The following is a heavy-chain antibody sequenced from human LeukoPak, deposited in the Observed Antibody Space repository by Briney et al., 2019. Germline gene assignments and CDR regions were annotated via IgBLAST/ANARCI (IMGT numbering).Heavy chain of an antibody. J-gene: IGHJ4*02. CDR2: IYYSGST. CDR1: GGSIRSSSYY. CDR3: ARLRGSYYVFFDY. Sequence: KPSETLSLTCTVSGGSIRSSSYYWGWIRQPPGKGLEWIGSIYYSGSTYYNPSLKSRVTISVDTSKSQFSLKLSSVTAADTAVYYCARLRGSYYVFFDYWGQGTLVTVSS. V-gene: IGHV4-39*01. D-gene: IGHD1-26*01.